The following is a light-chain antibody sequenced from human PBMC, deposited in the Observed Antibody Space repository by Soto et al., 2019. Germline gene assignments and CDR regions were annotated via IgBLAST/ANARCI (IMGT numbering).Light chain of an antibody. J-gene: IGKJ5*01. Sequence: DIQMTQSPSSLSASVGDRVTITCRASQSISSYLNWYQQKPGKAPKLLIYAASSLKSGVPSRFRGSGSGTDFTLTISSLQPEDFATYYCQHSYSTPITFGQGTRLEIK. CDR2: AAS. CDR3: QHSYSTPIT. V-gene: IGKV1-39*01. CDR1: QSISSY.